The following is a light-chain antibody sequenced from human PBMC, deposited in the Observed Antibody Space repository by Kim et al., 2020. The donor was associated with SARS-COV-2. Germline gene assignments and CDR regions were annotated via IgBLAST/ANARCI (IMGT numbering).Light chain of an antibody. CDR3: QVWDRTTV. Sequence: SVPLGQTATITCGGDNIENKNVHWYQQKPGQAPVLVIYRDINRPSGIPERFSGSNSGNAATLTISRAKAGDEADYFCQVWDRTTVFGGGTQLTVL. J-gene: IGLJ2*01. CDR2: RDI. V-gene: IGLV3-9*01. CDR1: NIENKN.